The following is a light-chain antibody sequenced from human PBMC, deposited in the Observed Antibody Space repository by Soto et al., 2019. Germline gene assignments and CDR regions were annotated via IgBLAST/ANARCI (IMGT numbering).Light chain of an antibody. CDR3: QSYDSSLSGYV. Sequence: SVLSPPPSMSWSPGPRGPHSSTWRSSNIGAGYDVHWYQQLPGTAPKLLIYGNSNRPSGVPDRFSGSKSGTSASLAITGLQAEDEADYYCQSYDSSLSGYVFGTGTKVTVL. J-gene: IGLJ1*01. CDR1: SSNIGAGYD. CDR2: GNS. V-gene: IGLV1-40*01.